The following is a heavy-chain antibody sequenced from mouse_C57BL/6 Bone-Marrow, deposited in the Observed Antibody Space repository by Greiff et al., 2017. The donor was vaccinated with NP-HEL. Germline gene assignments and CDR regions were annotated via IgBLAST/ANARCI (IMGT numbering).Heavy chain of an antibody. CDR3: TRDYDGSSHWYFDV. V-gene: IGHV14-1*01. Sequence: EVKLMESGAELVRPGASVTLSCTASGFNLTDYYMHWVKQRPEQGLEWIGRIDPEDGDTEYAPKFQGKATMTADTSSNTACLQLSSLTSEDTAVYYCTRDYDGSSHWYFDVWGTGTTVTVSS. J-gene: IGHJ1*03. D-gene: IGHD1-1*01. CDR1: GFNLTDYY. CDR2: IDPEDGDT.